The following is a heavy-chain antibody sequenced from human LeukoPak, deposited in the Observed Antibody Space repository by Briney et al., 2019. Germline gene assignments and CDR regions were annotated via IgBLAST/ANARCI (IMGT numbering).Heavy chain of an antibody. V-gene: IGHV4-34*01. CDR2: INHSGST. Sequence: PSETLSLTCALYGGSFSGYYWSWIRQPPGKGLEWIGEINHSGSTNYNPPLKSRLTISEDTDKDQFALKLSAVPAADRAVYYCARGLRYDSSWGQGTLDSVST. CDR1: GGSFSGYY. D-gene: IGHD3-22*01. J-gene: IGHJ5*02. CDR3: ARGLRYDSS.